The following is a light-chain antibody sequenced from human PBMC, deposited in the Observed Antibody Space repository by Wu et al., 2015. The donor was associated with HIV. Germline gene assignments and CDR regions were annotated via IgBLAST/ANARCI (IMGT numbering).Light chain of an antibody. CDR3: QHYNNSAPAA. CDR1: QSVSSN. V-gene: IGKV3-15*01. J-gene: IGKJ1*01. Sequence: EIVMTQSPATLSVSPGERATLSCRASQSVSSNLAWYQQKPGQAPRLLIYGASTRATGIPARFSGSGSGTEFTLTISNMQSEDFAVYYCQHYNNSAPAAFGQGTKVEIK. CDR2: GAS.